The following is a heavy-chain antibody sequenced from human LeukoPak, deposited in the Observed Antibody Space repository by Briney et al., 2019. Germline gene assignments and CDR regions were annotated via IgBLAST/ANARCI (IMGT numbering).Heavy chain of an antibody. CDR3: ARDRPNVDSTGYYSRHDAFDI. J-gene: IGHJ3*02. CDR1: GGSFSGYY. V-gene: IGHV4-34*01. Sequence: SETLSLTCAAYGGSFSGYYWSWIRQPPGKGLEWIGEINHSGSTNYNPSLKSRVTISVDTSKNQFSLKLSSVTAADTAMYYCARDRPNVDSTGYYSRHDAFDIWGQGTIVTVSS. D-gene: IGHD3-22*01. CDR2: INHSGST.